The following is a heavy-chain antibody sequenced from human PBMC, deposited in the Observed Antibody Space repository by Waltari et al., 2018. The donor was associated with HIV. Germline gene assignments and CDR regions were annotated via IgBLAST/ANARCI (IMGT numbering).Heavy chain of an antibody. J-gene: IGHJ4*02. CDR2: IKSDGTIT. V-gene: IGHV3-74*01. Sequence: EVQLVESGGGLVQPGGSLRLSCAASGFTFSRSWIPWVRPAPGKGLVWFSRIKSDGTITTYADSVKGRFTISRDNAKNTLFLQMNSLRAEDTAIYYCARDLVVLRYFDWLSTYFDYWGQGTLVTVSS. D-gene: IGHD3-9*01. CDR1: GFTFSRSW. CDR3: ARDLVVLRYFDWLSTYFDY.